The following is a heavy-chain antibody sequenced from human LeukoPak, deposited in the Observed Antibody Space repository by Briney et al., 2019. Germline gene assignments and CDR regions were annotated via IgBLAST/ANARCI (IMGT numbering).Heavy chain of an antibody. D-gene: IGHD3-22*01. CDR3: ASTLMYYYDSSGSISNWFDP. CDR2: IYYSGST. V-gene: IGHV4-59*12. Sequence: SETLSLTCTVSGGSISSYYWSWIRQPPGKGLEWIGYIYYSGSTNYNPSLKSRVTISVDTSKNQFSLKLSSVTAADTAVYYCASTLMYYYDSSGSISNWFDPWGQGTLVTVSS. CDR1: GGSISSYY. J-gene: IGHJ5*02.